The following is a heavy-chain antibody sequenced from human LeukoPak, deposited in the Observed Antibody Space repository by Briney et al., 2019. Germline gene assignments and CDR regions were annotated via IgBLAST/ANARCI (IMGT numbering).Heavy chain of an antibody. D-gene: IGHD2-15*01. V-gene: IGHV1-69*04. CDR1: GGTFSSYA. Sequence: GASVKVSCTASGGTFSSYAISWVRQAPGQGLEWMGRIIPILGIANYAQKFQGRVTITADKSTSTAYMELSSLRSEDTAVYYCARSAVDTVVVVAGNAFDYWGQGTLVTVSS. CDR2: IIPILGIA. J-gene: IGHJ4*02. CDR3: ARSAVDTVVVVAGNAFDY.